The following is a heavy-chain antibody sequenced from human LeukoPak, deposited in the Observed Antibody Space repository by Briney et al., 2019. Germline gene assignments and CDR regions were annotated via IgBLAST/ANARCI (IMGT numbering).Heavy chain of an antibody. CDR2: IYTSGDT. Sequence: SETLSLTCTVSGGAIINYYWTWIRQSAGKGLEWIGRIYTSGDTYYNPSLSGRVTMSVDTSKNQFSLKVNSVTAADTAVYHCARDWNRYPYWGRGTLVIVSS. D-gene: IGHD1-1*01. V-gene: IGHV4-4*07. CDR3: ARDWNRYPY. J-gene: IGHJ4*02. CDR1: GGAIINYY.